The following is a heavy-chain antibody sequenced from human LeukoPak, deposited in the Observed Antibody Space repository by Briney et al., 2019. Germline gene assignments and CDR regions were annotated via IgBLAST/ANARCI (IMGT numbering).Heavy chain of an antibody. D-gene: IGHD3-10*01. J-gene: IGHJ4*02. CDR3: ARDTTVGSGSPLDY. V-gene: IGHV7-4-1*02. CDR1: GYAFTSYS. CDR2: INTKTGNP. Sequence: ASVKVSCKTSGYAFTSYSMNWVRQAPGQGLEWMGWINTKTGNPAYAQGFTGRFVFSLDTSVSRAYLEISSLKAEDTAVYYCARDTTVGSGSPLDYWGQGTQITVSS.